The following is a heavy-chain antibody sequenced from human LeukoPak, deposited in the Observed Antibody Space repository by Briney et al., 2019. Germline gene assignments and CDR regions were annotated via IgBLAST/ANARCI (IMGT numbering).Heavy chain of an antibody. J-gene: IGHJ4*02. CDR2: ISGSGGTT. Sequence: GGSLRLSCAASGFTFSSYAMSWVRQAPGKGLEWVSTISGSGGTTYYADSVKGRFTISRDNSKNTLYLQMNSLRAEDTAVYYCAKGKYSSSPLDYWGQGTLVTVSS. CDR3: AKGKYSSSPLDY. D-gene: IGHD6-13*01. CDR1: GFTFSSYA. V-gene: IGHV3-23*01.